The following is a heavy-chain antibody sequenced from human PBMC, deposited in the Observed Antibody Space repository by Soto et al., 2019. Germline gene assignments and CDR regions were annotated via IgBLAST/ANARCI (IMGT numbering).Heavy chain of an antibody. CDR3: ARQGFRRLGDFSSIFDY. D-gene: IGHD3-16*02. V-gene: IGHV5-51*01. Sequence: PGESLKISCKGSGYSFSSYWIGWVRQMPGDGLEWMGIIYPDDSDTRYSPSFQGQVTISADKSISTAYLQWSSLKASDSAMYYCARQGFRRLGDFSSIFDYWGQGTLVTVSS. J-gene: IGHJ4*02. CDR2: IYPDDSDT. CDR1: GYSFSSYW.